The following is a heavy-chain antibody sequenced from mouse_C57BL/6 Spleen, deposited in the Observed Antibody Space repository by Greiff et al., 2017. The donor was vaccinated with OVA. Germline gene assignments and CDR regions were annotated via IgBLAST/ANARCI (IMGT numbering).Heavy chain of an antibody. V-gene: IGHV5-4*01. D-gene: IGHD2-3*01. Sequence: EVQLVESGGGLVKPGGSLKLSCAASGFTFSSYAMSWVRQTPEKRLEWVATISDGGSYTYYPDNVKGRFTISRDNAKNNLYLQMSHLKSEDTAMYYCAREGDGYYNWGQGTTLTVSS. J-gene: IGHJ2*01. CDR1: GFTFSSYA. CDR2: ISDGGSYT. CDR3: AREGDGYYN.